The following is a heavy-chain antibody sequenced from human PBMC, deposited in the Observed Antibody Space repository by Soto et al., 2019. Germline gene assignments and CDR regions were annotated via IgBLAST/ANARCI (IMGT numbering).Heavy chain of an antibody. J-gene: IGHJ4*02. CDR2: ISYSDGS. CDR3: ARSNAYYDVWSGYFDY. D-gene: IGHD3-3*01. Sequence: SETLSLTCTVSGGSISTRDSISTRSFYWGWMRQPPGKGLQWIASISYSDGSFYNSSLKSRLTISVDTSKNQFSLKLRSVTAADTAVYYCARSNAYYDVWSGYFDYWGQGTLVTVSS. V-gene: IGHV4-39*07. CDR1: GGSISTRDSISTRSFY.